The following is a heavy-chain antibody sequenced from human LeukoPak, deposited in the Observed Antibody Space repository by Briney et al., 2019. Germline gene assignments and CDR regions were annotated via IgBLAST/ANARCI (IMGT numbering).Heavy chain of an antibody. Sequence: GASVKVSCKASGYTFTSYGISWVRQAPGQGLEWMGWISAYNGNTNYAQKLQGRVTMTTDTSTSTAYMELRSLRSDDTAVYYCARAPPIVGAILLFDYWGQGTLVTVSS. CDR2: ISAYNGNT. CDR3: ARAPPIVGAILLFDY. CDR1: GYTFTSYG. J-gene: IGHJ4*02. D-gene: IGHD1-26*01. V-gene: IGHV1-18*01.